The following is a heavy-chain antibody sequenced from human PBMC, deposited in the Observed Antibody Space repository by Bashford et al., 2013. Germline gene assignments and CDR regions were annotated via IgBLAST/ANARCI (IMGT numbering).Heavy chain of an antibody. CDR1: GGSIISSDYS. V-gene: IGHV4-39*07. J-gene: IGHJ5*02. CDR3: ARRKTGGWFDP. D-gene: IGHD1-1*01. Sequence: SETLSLTCTVSGGSIISSDYSWAWIRQPPGTGLEWIGTIDSSGNTFYNPSLKSRVTISVDTSKNQFSLKLSSVTAADTAVYYCARRKTGGWFDPWGQGTLVTVSS. CDR2: IDSSGNT.